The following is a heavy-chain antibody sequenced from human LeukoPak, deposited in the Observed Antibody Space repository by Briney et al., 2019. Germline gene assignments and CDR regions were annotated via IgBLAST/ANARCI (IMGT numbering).Heavy chain of an antibody. J-gene: IGHJ4*02. CDR3: TTDLPPSAVTITFGGVIGH. Sequence: GGSLSLSCAASGFTFSNAWMSWVRQAPGKGLEWVGRIKSKTDGGTTDYAAPVKGRFTISRDDSKNTLSLQMNSLKTEDTAVYYCTTDLPPSAVTITFGGVIGHWGQGTLVTVSS. D-gene: IGHD3-16*02. CDR2: IKSKTDGGTT. V-gene: IGHV3-15*01. CDR1: GFTFSNAW.